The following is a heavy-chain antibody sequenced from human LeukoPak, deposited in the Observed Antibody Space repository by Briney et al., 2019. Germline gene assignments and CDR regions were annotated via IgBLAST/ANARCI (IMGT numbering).Heavy chain of an antibody. V-gene: IGHV1-3*01. CDR3: ARTSSAPLLEWLLWD. J-gene: IGHJ4*02. Sequence: ASVRVSCKASGYTFTSYAMHWVRQAPGQRLEWMGWINAGNGNTKYSQKFQGRVTITGDTSASTAYMELSSLRSEDTAVYYCARTSSAPLLEWLLWDWGQGTLVTVSS. CDR2: INAGNGNT. CDR1: GYTFTSYA. D-gene: IGHD3-3*01.